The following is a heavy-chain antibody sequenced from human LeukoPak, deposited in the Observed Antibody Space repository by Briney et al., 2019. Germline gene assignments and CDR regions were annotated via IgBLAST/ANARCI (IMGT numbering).Heavy chain of an antibody. CDR2: IYTSSSAI. V-gene: IGHV3-48*02. J-gene: IGHJ4*02. D-gene: IGHD3-10*01. Sequence: GGSLRLSCAASGFTFSSHSMNWVRQAPGKGLEWVSYIYTSSSAIYYADSVKGRFTISRDDAKNSLCLQMNSLRDEDTAVYYCARGYYGSGEDWGQGTLVTVSS. CDR1: GFTFSSHS. CDR3: ARGYYGSGED.